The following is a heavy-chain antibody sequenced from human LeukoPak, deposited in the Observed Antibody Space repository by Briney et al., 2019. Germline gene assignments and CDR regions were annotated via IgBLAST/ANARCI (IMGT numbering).Heavy chain of an antibody. CDR1: VGSISSYY. V-gene: IGHV4-59*08. J-gene: IGHJ5*02. CDR2: IYYSGST. CDR3: ARQGRIAAAGQRENNWFDP. D-gene: IGHD6-13*01. Sequence: PSETLSLTCTVSVGSISSYYWSWIRQPPGKGLEWIGYIYYSGSTNYNPSLKSRVTISVDTSKNQFSLKLSSVTAAGTAVYYCARQGRIAAAGQRENNWFDPWGQGTLVTVSS.